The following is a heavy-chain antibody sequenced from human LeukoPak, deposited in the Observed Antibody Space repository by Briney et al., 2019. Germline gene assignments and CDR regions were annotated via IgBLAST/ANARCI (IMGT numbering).Heavy chain of an antibody. D-gene: IGHD5-24*01. CDR1: GFTVSSNY. CDR3: ARAARVGYNYWSISGYYFDY. V-gene: IGHV3-53*01. J-gene: IGHJ4*02. Sequence: GGSLRLSCAASGFTVSSNYMSWVSQAPGKGLEWVSVIYSGGSTYYADSVKGRFTISRDNSKNTLYLQMNSLRAEDTAVYYCARAARVGYNYWSISGYYFDYWGQGTLVTVSS. CDR2: IYSGGST.